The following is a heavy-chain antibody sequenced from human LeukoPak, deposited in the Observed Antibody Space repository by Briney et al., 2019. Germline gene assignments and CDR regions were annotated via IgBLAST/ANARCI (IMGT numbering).Heavy chain of an antibody. CDR1: GYTFTSYG. CDR3: ARDLQVLWELERLAGHFDY. CDR2: ISAYNGNT. V-gene: IGHV1-18*01. J-gene: IGHJ4*02. Sequence: ASVKVSCKASGYTFTSYGISWVRQAPGQGLEWMGWISAYNGNTNYAQKLQGRVTMTTDTSTSTAYMELRSLRSDDTAVYYCARDLQVLWELERLAGHFDYWGQGTLVTVSS. D-gene: IGHD1-1*01.